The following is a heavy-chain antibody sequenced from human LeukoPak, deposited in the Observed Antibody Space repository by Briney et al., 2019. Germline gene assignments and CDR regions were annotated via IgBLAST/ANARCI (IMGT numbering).Heavy chain of an antibody. J-gene: IGHJ4*02. CDR2: INTYNANT. Sequence: GASVKVSCKASGYIVTSYGISWVRQAPGQGLEWLGWINTYNANTNYAQKLQGRVTMTTDTSTNTAYMELRSLRSGDTAVYYCARVKGGDSRDYWGQGTLVTVSS. D-gene: IGHD2-21*02. CDR1: GYIVTSYG. CDR3: ARVKGGDSRDY. V-gene: IGHV1-18*01.